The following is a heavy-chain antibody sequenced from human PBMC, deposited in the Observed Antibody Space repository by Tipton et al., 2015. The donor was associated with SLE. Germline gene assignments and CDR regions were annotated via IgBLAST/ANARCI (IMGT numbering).Heavy chain of an antibody. CDR1: GGSISSGSYY. CDR3: ARDRYYGSGSLGSNYYYMDV. D-gene: IGHD3-10*01. J-gene: IGHJ6*03. V-gene: IGHV4-61*01. Sequence: TLSLTCTVSGGSISSGSYYWSWIRQPPGKGLEWIGYIYHSGGTNHSPSLRSRVTISVDTSKNQFSLKLSSVTAADTAVYYCARDRYYGSGSLGSNYYYMDVWGKGTTVTVSS. CDR2: IYHSGGT.